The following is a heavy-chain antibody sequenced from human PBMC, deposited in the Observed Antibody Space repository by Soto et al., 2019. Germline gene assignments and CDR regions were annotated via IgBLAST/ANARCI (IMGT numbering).Heavy chain of an antibody. J-gene: IGHJ4*02. CDR3: ARFHDYGDRGSYFDY. CDR1: GGSISTSNYY. CDR2: IYYSGGT. Sequence: QLQLQESGPGLVKPSETLSLTCTVSGGSISTSNYYWGWIRQPPGKGLEWIGSIYYSGGTYYNLSLKIRVTISVDTSKNQFSLKLSSVTAADTAVYYCARFHDYGDRGSYFDYWGQGTLVTVSS. V-gene: IGHV4-39*01. D-gene: IGHD4-17*01.